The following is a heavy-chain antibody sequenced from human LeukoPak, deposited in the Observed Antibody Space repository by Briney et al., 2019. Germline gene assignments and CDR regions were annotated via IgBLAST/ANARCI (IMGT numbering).Heavy chain of an antibody. CDR2: IYSGGST. J-gene: IGHJ6*02. V-gene: IGHV3-66*01. D-gene: IGHD3-10*01. CDR1: GFTVSSNY. CDR3: ARDGTITMVRGVIRTYGMDV. Sequence: GGSLRLSCAASGFTVSSNYMSWVRQAPGKGLEWVSVIYSGGSTYYADSVKGRFTISRDNSKNTLYLQMNSLRAEDTAVYYCARDGTITMVRGVIRTYGMDVWGQGTTVTVSS.